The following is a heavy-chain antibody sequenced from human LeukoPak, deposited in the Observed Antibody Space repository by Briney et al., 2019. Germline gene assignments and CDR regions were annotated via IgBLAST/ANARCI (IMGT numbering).Heavy chain of an antibody. J-gene: IGHJ4*02. CDR3: TRVRWLSGYGGYFDY. CDR2: IRSKAYGGTT. Sequence: PGGSLRLSCTASGFTFGDYAMSWFRQAPGKGLEWVGYIRSKAYGGTTEYAASVKGRFTISRDDSKSIAYLQMNSLKTEDTAVYYCTRVRWLSGYGGYFDYWGQGTLVTLSS. D-gene: IGHD5-12*01. CDR1: GFTFGDYA. V-gene: IGHV3-49*03.